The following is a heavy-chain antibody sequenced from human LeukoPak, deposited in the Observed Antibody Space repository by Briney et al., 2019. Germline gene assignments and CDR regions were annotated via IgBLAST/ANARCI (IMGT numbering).Heavy chain of an antibody. V-gene: IGHV3-53*01. Sequence: PGGSLRLSCAASGFTVTNNYMSWVRQAPGKGLEWVSVIYSGGTTYYADSVKGRFTISRDNAKNSLYLQMNSLRAEDTAVYYCARGVPAADSWGQGTLVTVSS. CDR1: GFTVTNNY. D-gene: IGHD2-2*01. CDR2: IYSGGTT. CDR3: ARGVPAADS. J-gene: IGHJ5*02.